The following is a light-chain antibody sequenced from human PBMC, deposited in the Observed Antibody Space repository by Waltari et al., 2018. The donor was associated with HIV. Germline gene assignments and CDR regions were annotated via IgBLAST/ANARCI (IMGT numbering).Light chain of an antibody. Sequence: QHALTQPRSVSGSPGQSVTISCTGTSSVVGGYNDVSWYHQHPDKAPKLIFYDVSKRPSVVPDLFSGSKSGNTASLTISGLQAEDEADYYCCSYAGSYTVFGGGTKLTVL. V-gene: IGLV2-11*01. J-gene: IGLJ2*01. CDR1: SSVVGGYND. CDR2: DVS. CDR3: CSYAGSYTV.